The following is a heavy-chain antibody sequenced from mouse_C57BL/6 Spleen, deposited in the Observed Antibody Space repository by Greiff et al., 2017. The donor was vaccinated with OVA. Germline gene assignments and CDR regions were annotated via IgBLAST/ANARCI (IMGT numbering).Heavy chain of an antibody. CDR2: IDPEDGET. CDR3: ARYYCSSYDGGLDY. D-gene: IGHD1-1*01. CDR1: GFNIKDYY. Sequence: VQLQQSGAELVKPGASVKLSCTASGFNIKDYYMHWVKQRTEQGLEWIGRIDPEDGETTYAPKFQGKATMTADTSSNTAYLQLSSLTSEYTAFYYCARYYCSSYDGGLDYWGQGTTLTVSS. J-gene: IGHJ2*01. V-gene: IGHV14-2*01.